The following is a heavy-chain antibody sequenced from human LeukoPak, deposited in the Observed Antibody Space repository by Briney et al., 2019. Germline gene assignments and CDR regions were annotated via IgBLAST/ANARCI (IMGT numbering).Heavy chain of an antibody. CDR1: GGSFSGYY. CDR3: ARGRGVTIFGVVITNPDWFDP. CDR2: IHHSGST. D-gene: IGHD3-3*01. Sequence: SETLSLTCAVYGGSFSGYYWSWIRQPPGKGLEWIGEIHHSGSTNYNPSLRSRVTISTDTSKKQFSLNLSSVTAADTAVYYCARGRGVTIFGVVITNPDWFDPWGQGTLVTVSS. J-gene: IGHJ5*02. V-gene: IGHV4-34*01.